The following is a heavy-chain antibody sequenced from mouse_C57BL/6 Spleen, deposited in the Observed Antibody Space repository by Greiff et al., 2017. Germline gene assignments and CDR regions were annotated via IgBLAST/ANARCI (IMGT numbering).Heavy chain of an antibody. Sequence: QVQLQQPGAELVKPGASVKLSCKASGYTFTSYWMQWVKPRPGQGLEWIGEIDPSDSYTNYNQKFKGKATLTVDTSSSTAYMQRSSLTSEDSSVYYCARSTTGIGGYWGQGTTLTVSS. CDR1: GYTFTSYW. CDR3: ARSTTGIGGY. V-gene: IGHV1-50*01. CDR2: IDPSDSYT. D-gene: IGHD4-1*01. J-gene: IGHJ2*01.